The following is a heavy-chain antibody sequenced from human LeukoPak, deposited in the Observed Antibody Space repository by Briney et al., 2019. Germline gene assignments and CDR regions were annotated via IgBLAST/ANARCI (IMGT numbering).Heavy chain of an antibody. Sequence: PSETLSLTCTVSGFSISSGYYWGWIRPPPGKGLEWIGSIYHSGSTYYNPSLKSRVTISVDTSKNQFSLKLSSVTAADTAVYYCARDSSAYSRENWFDPWGQGTLVTVSS. J-gene: IGHJ5*02. CDR1: GFSISSGYY. CDR2: IYHSGST. D-gene: IGHD6-13*01. V-gene: IGHV4-38-2*02. CDR3: ARDSSAYSRENWFDP.